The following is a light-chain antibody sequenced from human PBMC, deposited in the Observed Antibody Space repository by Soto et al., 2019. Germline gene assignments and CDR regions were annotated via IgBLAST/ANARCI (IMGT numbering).Light chain of an antibody. V-gene: IGKV3-20*01. J-gene: IGKJ2*01. CDR2: SAS. CDR3: QQYGSSPDT. CDR1: QSVSSD. Sequence: EIVLTQSPGTLSLSPVERATLSCRASQSVSSDLAWYQQKFGQAPRLLIYSASLRATGIPDTFSGHGSGTDFTLTISRLEPEDFAVYYCQQYGSSPDTFGQGTKLEIK.